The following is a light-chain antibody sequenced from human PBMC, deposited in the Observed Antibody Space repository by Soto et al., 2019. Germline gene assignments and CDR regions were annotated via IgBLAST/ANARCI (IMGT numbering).Light chain of an antibody. CDR2: DVN. CDR3: SSYAGSNGVV. V-gene: IGLV2-8*01. CDR1: SSDVGGYNY. J-gene: IGLJ2*01. Sequence: QSALTQPPSASGSPGQSVTISCTGTSSDVGGYNYVSWYQQHPGKAPKLMIYDVNKRPPGVPDRFSGSKSGNTASLTVSGLQAEDEADYYCSSYAGSNGVVFGGGTKLTV.